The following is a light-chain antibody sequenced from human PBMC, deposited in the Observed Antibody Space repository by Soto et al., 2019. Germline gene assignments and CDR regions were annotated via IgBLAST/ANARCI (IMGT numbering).Light chain of an antibody. CDR1: QTVSSN. J-gene: IGKJ1*01. CDR2: GAS. Sequence: EIVMMQSPATLSVYPGERATLSCRASQTVSSNLAWYQQKPGQAPRLLIYGASTRATGIPARFSCSGSGTEFTLTISSLLPEDFEVYYCQQYNDGPPWTFGHGTKVEI. CDR3: QQYNDGPPWT. V-gene: IGKV3-15*01.